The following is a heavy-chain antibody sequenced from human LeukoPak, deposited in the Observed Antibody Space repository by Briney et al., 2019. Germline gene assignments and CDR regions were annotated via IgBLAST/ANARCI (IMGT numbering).Heavy chain of an antibody. CDR1: GYSISSGYY. D-gene: IGHD4/OR15-4a*01. Sequence: SETLSLTCTVSGYSISSGYYWSWIRQPAGKGLEWIGRMFTTGTIDYNPSLKSRVTISLDTSKNQFSLQLSSVTAADTAVYYCARLSGRDYYFDYWGQGTLVTVSS. CDR3: ARLSGRDYYFDY. J-gene: IGHJ4*02. CDR2: MFTTGTI. V-gene: IGHV4-61*02.